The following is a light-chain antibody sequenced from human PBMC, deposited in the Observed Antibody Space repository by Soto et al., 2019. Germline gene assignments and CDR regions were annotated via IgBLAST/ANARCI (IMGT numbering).Light chain of an antibody. CDR3: QQYNNWPRT. J-gene: IGKJ1*01. V-gene: IGKV3-15*01. CDR1: QSVSITY. Sequence: EIVMTQSPATLSVSPGERATLSCRASQSVSITYLAWYQQKPGQSPGLLLYGASTRATGVPARFSGSGSGTEFTLTISSLQSEDFAVYYCQQYNNWPRTFGQGTKVDIK. CDR2: GAS.